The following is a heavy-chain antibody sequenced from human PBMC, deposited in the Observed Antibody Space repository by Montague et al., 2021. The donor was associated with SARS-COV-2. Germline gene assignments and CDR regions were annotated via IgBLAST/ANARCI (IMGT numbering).Heavy chain of an antibody. CDR3: APAVPVADDS. CDR1: GFNFGVYE. Sequence: LRLSCAASGFNFGVYEMNWVRQTPGKGLEWVSYINGGSSVMYYADSVMGRFTISRDNAESSLYLQMNSLRAEDTAVYYCAPAVPVADDSWGQGTLVTVSS. J-gene: IGHJ5*02. V-gene: IGHV3-48*03. CDR2: INGGSSVM. D-gene: IGHD2-2*01.